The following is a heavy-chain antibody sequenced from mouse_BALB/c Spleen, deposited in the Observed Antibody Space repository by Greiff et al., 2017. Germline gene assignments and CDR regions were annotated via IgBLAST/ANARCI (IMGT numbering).Heavy chain of an antibody. D-gene: IGHD1-1*01. CDR3: ASSYGSSSFDY. CDR2: INPSSGYT. CDR1: GYTFTSYT. Sequence: VQLQESAAELARPGASVKMSCKASGYTFTSYTMHWVKQRPGQGLEWIGYINPSSGYTEYNQKFKDKTTLTADKSSSTAYMQLSSLTSEDSAVYYCASSYGSSSFDYWGQGTTLTVSS. V-gene: IGHV1-4*02. J-gene: IGHJ2*01.